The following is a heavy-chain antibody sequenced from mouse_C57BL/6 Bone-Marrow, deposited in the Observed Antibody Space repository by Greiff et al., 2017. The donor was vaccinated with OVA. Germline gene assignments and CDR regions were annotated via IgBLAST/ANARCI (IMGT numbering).Heavy chain of an antibody. CDR1: GFSFTSYG. D-gene: IGHD3-2*02. J-gene: IGHJ3*01. V-gene: IGHV2-4*01. CDR2: ICSGGST. Sequence: QVQLQQSGPGLVQPSQSLSITCTASGFSFTSYGVHWVRQPPGTGLEWLGVICSGGSTDYNAAFMSGLSISKDNYKSQDFFQMNSLRAYDTATDNCAKDIRQHRYGFADWGQGTLVTVSA. CDR3: AKDIRQHRYGFAD.